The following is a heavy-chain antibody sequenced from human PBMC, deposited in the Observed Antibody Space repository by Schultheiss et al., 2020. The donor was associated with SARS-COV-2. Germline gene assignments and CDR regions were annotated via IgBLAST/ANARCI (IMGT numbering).Heavy chain of an antibody. Sequence: GGSLRLSCAASGFTFSNAWMSWVRQAPGKGLEWVSAISGSGGSTYYADSVKGRFSISRDNAKNSLYLQMNSLRAEDTAVYYCAREEAAPYGMDVWGQGTTVTVSS. J-gene: IGHJ6*02. CDR3: AREEAAPYGMDV. CDR2: ISGSGGST. D-gene: IGHD2-15*01. V-gene: IGHV3-21*01. CDR1: GFTFSNAW.